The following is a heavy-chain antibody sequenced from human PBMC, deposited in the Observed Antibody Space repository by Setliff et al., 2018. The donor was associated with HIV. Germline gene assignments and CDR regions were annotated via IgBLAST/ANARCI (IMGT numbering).Heavy chain of an antibody. J-gene: IGHJ4*02. CDR1: GGSFSGYY. D-gene: IGHD3-3*01. CDR2: IYIYNSGST. V-gene: IGHV4-59*01. Sequence: SETLSLTCSVSGGSFSGYYWSWIRQPPGKGLEWIGYIYIYNSGSTNYNPSLTSRVTISADTSRNQFSLKLTSVTAADMAIYYCARGVNFDYWGQGTQVTVSS. CDR3: ARGVNFDY.